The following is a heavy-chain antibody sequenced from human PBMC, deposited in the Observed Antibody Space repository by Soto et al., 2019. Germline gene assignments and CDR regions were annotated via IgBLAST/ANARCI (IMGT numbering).Heavy chain of an antibody. D-gene: IGHD6-19*01. CDR3: ARESGLVHAFDI. Sequence: ASVKVSCKASGGTFSSYTISWVRQAPGQGLEWMGRIIPILGIANYAQKFQGRVTITADKSTSTAYMELSSLRSEDTAVYYCARESGLVHAFDIWGQGTMVTVSS. CDR1: GGTFSSYT. V-gene: IGHV1-69*04. J-gene: IGHJ3*02. CDR2: IIPILGIA.